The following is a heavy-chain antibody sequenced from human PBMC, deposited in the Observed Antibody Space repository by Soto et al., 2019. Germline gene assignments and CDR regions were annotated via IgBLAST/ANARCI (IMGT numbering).Heavy chain of an antibody. CDR3: ARRAFGSSRSFEI. V-gene: IGHV3-23*01. CDR2: ISDSGGLT. Sequence: GGSLRLSCAASGFAFSSHPMSWVRQAPERGLEWVSGISDSGGLTYNADSVKGRFTISRDNSKNTLYLQMNSLRAEDTALYYCARRAFGSSRSFEICGQGTMVTVSS. J-gene: IGHJ3*02. CDR1: GFAFSSHP. D-gene: IGHD6-6*01.